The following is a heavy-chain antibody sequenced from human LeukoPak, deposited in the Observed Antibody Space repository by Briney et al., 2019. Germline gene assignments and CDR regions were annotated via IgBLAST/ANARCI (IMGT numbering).Heavy chain of an antibody. CDR1: GFTLSSYS. J-gene: IGHJ4*02. Sequence: GGSLRLSCAASGFTLSSYSIYWVRQAPGKGLEWVSGIRGSGDITYYADSVKGRFTISRDNSENTLHLQMNCLTVGDTAVYYCPKGRVFESILACSGQRVLVTVSS. CDR3: PKGRVFESILAC. D-gene: IGHD6-6*01. CDR2: IRGSGDIT. V-gene: IGHV3-23*01.